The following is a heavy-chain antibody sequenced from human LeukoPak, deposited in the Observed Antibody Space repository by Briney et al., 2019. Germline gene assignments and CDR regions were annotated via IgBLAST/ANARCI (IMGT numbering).Heavy chain of an antibody. D-gene: IGHD2-2*01. CDR3: ASRLYCSNTRCRNFPFAY. CDR2: IIPIFGTA. V-gene: IGHV1-69*01. J-gene: IGHJ4*02. CDR1: GGTFSSYA. Sequence: SVKVSCKASGGTFSSYAINWVRQAPGQGLEWMGGIIPIFGTANYAQKFQDRVTITADESTSTAYMELSSLRSEDTAIFYCASRLYCSNTRCRNFPFAYWGQGTLVTVSS.